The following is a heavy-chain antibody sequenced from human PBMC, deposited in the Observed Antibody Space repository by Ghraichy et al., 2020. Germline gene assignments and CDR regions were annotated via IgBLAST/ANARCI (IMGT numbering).Heavy chain of an antibody. V-gene: IGHV1-18*04. CDR1: GYVFTTYG. Sequence: ASVNVSCTASGYVFTTYGMNWLRQAPGQGLQWMGWISGLNGDTNYAQNFQGRLTVTKDTSTSTAYMELRNLRSDDTAMYYCARGWGDDYWGQGTLVTVSS. J-gene: IGHJ4*02. CDR2: ISGLNGDT. CDR3: ARGWGDDY. D-gene: IGHD3-16*01.